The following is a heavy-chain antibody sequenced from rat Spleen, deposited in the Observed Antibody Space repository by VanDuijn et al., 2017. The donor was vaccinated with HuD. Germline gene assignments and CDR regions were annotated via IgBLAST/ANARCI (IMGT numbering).Heavy chain of an antibody. CDR1: GFTFSNYG. D-gene: IGHD1-11*01. J-gene: IGHJ2*01. CDR3: TTDQETISYGGSYFDY. CDR2: LSYDGTAT. V-gene: IGHV5-20*01. Sequence: EVQLVESGGGLVQPGRSLKLSCAASGFTFSNYGMAWVRQAPTTGLEWVASLSYDGTATYYLDSVKGRFTISRDNAKSSLYLQMDSLRSEDTATYYCTTDQETISYGGSYFDYWGQGVMVTVSS.